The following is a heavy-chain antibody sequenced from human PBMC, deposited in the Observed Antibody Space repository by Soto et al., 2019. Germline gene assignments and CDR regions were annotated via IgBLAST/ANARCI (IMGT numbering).Heavy chain of an antibody. J-gene: IGHJ6*02. Sequence: GGSLRLSCAASGFTFSSYAMHWVRQAPGKGLEWVAVISYDGSNKYYADSVKGRFTISRDNSKNTLYLQMNSLRAEDTAVYYCARSPGSKLHYYYYYGMDAWGQGTTVTVSS. CDR1: GFTFSSYA. V-gene: IGHV3-30-3*01. CDR2: ISYDGSNK. CDR3: ARSPGSKLHYYYYYGMDA. D-gene: IGHD3-10*01.